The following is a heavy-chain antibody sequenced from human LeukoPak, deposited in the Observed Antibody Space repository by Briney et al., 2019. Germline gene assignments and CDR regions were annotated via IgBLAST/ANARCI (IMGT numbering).Heavy chain of an antibody. J-gene: IGHJ6*03. V-gene: IGHV4-59*01. CDR2: IYYSGST. D-gene: IGHD3-16*01. Sequence: SETLSLTCTVCGGSISSYYWSWIRQPPGKGLEWVGYIYYSGSTNYNPSLKSRVTISVDTSKNQFSLKLSSVTAADTAVYYCARAHMITSYYYYYYMDVWGKGTTVTVSS. CDR1: GGSISSYY. CDR3: ARAHMITSYYYYYYMDV.